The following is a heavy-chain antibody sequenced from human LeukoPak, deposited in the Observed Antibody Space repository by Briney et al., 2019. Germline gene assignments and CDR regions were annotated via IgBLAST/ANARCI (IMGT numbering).Heavy chain of an antibody. CDR1: GYTFTSYD. D-gene: IGHD3-3*01. V-gene: IGHV1-8*03. Sequence: ASVKVSCKASGYTFTSYDINWVRQATGQGLEWMGWMNPNSGNTGYAQKFQGRVTITRNTSISTTYMELSSLRSEDTAVCYCARVIGHDDFWSGYWAGYYYMDVWGKGTTVTVSS. CDR3: ARVIGHDDFWSGYWAGYYYMDV. CDR2: MNPNSGNT. J-gene: IGHJ6*03.